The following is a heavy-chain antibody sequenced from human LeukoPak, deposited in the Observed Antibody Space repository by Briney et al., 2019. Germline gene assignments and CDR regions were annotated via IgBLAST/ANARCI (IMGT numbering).Heavy chain of an antibody. CDR1: GYTFTSYD. CDR3: ARPRAGYSSGWPYFDY. D-gene: IGHD6-19*01. V-gene: IGHV1-8*03. J-gene: IGHJ4*02. Sequence: ASVKVSCKASGYTFTSYDINWVRQATGQGLEWMGWMNPNSGNTGHAQKFQGRVTITRNTSISTAYMELSSLRSDDTAVYYCARPRAGYSSGWPYFDYWGQGTLVTVSS. CDR2: MNPNSGNT.